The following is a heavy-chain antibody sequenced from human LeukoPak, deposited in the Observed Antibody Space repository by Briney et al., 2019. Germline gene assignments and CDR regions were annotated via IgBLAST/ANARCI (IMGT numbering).Heavy chain of an antibody. Sequence: GRSLRLSCAASGFTFSSYAMHWVRQAPSKGLEWVAVISYDGSNKYYADSVKGRFTISRDNSKNTLYLQMNSLRAEDTAVYYCARERTGSSSIDYYYGMDVWGQGTTVTVSS. CDR2: ISYDGSNK. CDR1: GFTFSSYA. V-gene: IGHV3-30-3*01. D-gene: IGHD6-6*01. CDR3: ARERTGSSSIDYYYGMDV. J-gene: IGHJ6*02.